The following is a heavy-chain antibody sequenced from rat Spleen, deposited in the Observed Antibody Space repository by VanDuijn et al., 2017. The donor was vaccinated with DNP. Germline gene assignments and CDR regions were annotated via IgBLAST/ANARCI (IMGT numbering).Heavy chain of an antibody. CDR3: ATSSWELGD. Sequence: EVQLVESGGGLVQPGRSLKLSCAASGFTFSNCNMAWVRQAPKKGLEWVATISYDGSSTYYRDSVKGRFTISRDNAKSTLYLQMDSLRSEDTATYYCATSSWELGDWGQGVMVTVSS. J-gene: IGHJ2*01. V-gene: IGHV5-7*01. D-gene: IGHD5-1*01. CDR2: ISYDGSST. CDR1: GFTFSNCN.